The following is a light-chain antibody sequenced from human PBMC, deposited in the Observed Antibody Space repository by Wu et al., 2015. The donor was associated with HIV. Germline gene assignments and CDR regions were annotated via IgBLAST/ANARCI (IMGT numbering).Light chain of an antibody. CDR2: GVS. J-gene: IGKJ1*01. Sequence: DIVVTQSPATLSVSPGERATLYCWASQDVKSDLVWYQQKPGQPPRLLISGVSTRAAGVPARFSGSGSGTEFTLTISSLQSEDFALYICQQHFAWSTFGQGTKVEF. CDR3: QQHFAWST. CDR1: QDVKSD. V-gene: IGKV3-15*01.